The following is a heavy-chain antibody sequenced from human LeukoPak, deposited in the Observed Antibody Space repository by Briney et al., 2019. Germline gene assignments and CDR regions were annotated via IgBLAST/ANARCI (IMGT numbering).Heavy chain of an antibody. CDR3: ATVYDSSGYDGIIFDY. Sequence: ASVKVSCKVSGYTLTELSMHWVRPAPGKGLEWMGGFDPEDGETIYAQKFQGRVTMTEDTSTDTAYMELSSLRSEDTAVYYCATVYDSSGYDGIIFDYWGQGTLVTVSS. J-gene: IGHJ4*02. D-gene: IGHD3-22*01. CDR2: FDPEDGET. CDR1: GYTLTELS. V-gene: IGHV1-24*01.